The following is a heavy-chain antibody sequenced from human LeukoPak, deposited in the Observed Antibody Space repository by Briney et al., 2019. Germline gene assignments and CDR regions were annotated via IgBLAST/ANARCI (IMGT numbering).Heavy chain of an antibody. CDR1: GFTVSSNY. Sequence: GGSLRLSCAASGFTVSSNYMSWVRQAPGKGLEWVSVIYSGGSTYYADSVKGRFTISRDNSKNTLYLQMNSLRAEDTAVYYCARVTSSGWYLYYFDYWGQGTLVTVSS. D-gene: IGHD6-19*01. V-gene: IGHV3-66*01. J-gene: IGHJ4*02. CDR2: IYSGGST. CDR3: ARVTSSGWYLYYFDY.